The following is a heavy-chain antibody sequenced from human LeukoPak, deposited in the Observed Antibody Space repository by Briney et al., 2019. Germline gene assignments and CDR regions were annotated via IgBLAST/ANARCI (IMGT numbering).Heavy chain of an antibody. Sequence: SETLSLTCTVSGGSISSYYWSWIRQPAGKGLEWIGRIYTSGSTNYNPSLKSRVTMSVDTSKNQFSLKLSSVTAADTAVYYCASELGDYDILTGYYPFDPWGQGTLVTVSP. CDR3: ASELGDYDILTGYYPFDP. V-gene: IGHV4-4*07. CDR2: IYTSGST. CDR1: GGSISSYY. J-gene: IGHJ5*02. D-gene: IGHD3-9*01.